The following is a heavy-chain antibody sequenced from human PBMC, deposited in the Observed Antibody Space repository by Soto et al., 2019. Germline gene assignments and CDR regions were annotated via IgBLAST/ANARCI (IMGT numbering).Heavy chain of an antibody. V-gene: IGHV4-31*03. CDR2: IYYSGST. Sequence: QVQLQESGPGLVKPSQTPSLTCTVSGGSISSGGYYWSWIRQHPGKGLEWIGYIYYSGSTYYNPSRKSRVTISVDTSKNQFSLKLSSVTAADTAVYYCARSPRWFHYYYGMDVWGQGTTVTVSS. CDR3: ARSPRWFHYYYGMDV. CDR1: GGSISSGGYY. J-gene: IGHJ6*02. D-gene: IGHD3-10*01.